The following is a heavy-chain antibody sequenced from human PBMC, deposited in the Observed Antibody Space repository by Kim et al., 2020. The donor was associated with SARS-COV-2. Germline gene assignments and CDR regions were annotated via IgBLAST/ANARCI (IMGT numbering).Heavy chain of an antibody. CDR1: GGSISSSSYY. Sequence: SETLSLTCTVSGGSISSSSYYWGWMRQPPGKGLESIGSIYYSGSTYYNPSLKSRVTISVDTSKNQHSLKLSSVTAADTALYYCARHAGIEDGWVTIFGVVPKTTLFYYCGQETLVTVSS. J-gene: IGHJ4*02. V-gene: IGHV4-39*01. CDR2: IYYSGST. CDR3: ARHAGIEDGWVTIFGVVPKTTLFYY. D-gene: IGHD3-3*01.